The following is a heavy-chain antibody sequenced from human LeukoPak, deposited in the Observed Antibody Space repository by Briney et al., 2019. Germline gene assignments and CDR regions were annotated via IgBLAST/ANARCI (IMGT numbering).Heavy chain of an antibody. J-gene: IGHJ5*02. CDR3: ARAYFSSWYMNWFDP. V-gene: IGHV4-38-2*02. D-gene: IGHD6-13*01. CDR1: GYSISSGYY. CDR2: IYPSGST. Sequence: RSETLSLTCTVSGYSISSGYYWGWIRQPPGKGLEWIGSIYPSGSTYYYPSLKSRVTISLDTSKNQFSLKLSSVTAADTAVYYCARAYFSSWYMNWFDPWGQGTLVTVSS.